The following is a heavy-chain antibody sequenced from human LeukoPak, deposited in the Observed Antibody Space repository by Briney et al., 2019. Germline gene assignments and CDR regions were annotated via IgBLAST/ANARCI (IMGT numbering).Heavy chain of an antibody. V-gene: IGHV4-39*01. CDR3: ARLLGYGDKGDFDY. Sequence: SETLSLTCTVSGGSISSYYWGWIRQPPGKGLEWIGSIYYSGSTYYNPSLKSRVTISVDTSKNQFSLKLSSVTAADTAVYYCARLLGYGDKGDFDYWGQGTLVTVSS. CDR1: GGSISSYY. J-gene: IGHJ4*02. D-gene: IGHD5-18*01. CDR2: IYYSGST.